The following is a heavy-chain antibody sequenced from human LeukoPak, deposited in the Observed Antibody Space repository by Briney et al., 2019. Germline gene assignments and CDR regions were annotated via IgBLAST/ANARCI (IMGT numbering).Heavy chain of an antibody. V-gene: IGHV4-34*01. CDR1: GGSFSGYY. D-gene: IGHD6-6*01. J-gene: IGHJ4*02. CDR3: ARVLRAARLGDY. Sequence: SETLSLTCAVYGGSFSGYYWSWIRQPPGKGLEWIGEINHSGSTNYNPSLKSRVTISVDTSKNQFSLKLSSVTAADTAVYYCARVLRAARLGDYWGQGTLVTVSS. CDR2: INHSGST.